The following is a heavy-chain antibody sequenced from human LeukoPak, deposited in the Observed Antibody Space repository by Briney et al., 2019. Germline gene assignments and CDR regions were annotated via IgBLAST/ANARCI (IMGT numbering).Heavy chain of an antibody. CDR2: ISSSSSYI. J-gene: IGHJ4*02. Sequence: GGSLRLSCAAPGFTFSSYSMNWVRQAPGKGLEWVSSISSSSSYIYYADSVKGRFTISRDNAKNSLYLQMKSRRAEDTAVYYCARVAHYYHLDQWGQGTLVTVSS. CDR3: ARVAHYYHLDQ. CDR1: GFTFSSYS. V-gene: IGHV3-21*01. D-gene: IGHD1-26*01.